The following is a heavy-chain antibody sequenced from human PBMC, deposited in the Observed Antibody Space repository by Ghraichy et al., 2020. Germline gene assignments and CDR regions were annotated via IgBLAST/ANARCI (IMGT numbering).Heavy chain of an antibody. CDR1: GGSFSGYY. V-gene: IGHV4-34*01. D-gene: IGHD6-13*01. Sequence: SETLSLTCAVYGGSFSGYYWSWIRQPPGKGLEWIGEINHSGSTNYNPSLKSRVTISVDTSKNQFSLKLSSVTAADTAVYYCARVRGTTSAAGTDYFDYWGQGTLVTVSS. CDR2: INHSGST. CDR3: ARVRGTTSAAGTDYFDY. J-gene: IGHJ4*02.